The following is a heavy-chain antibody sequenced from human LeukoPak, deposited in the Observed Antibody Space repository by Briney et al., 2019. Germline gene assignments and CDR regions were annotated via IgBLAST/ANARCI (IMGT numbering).Heavy chain of an antibody. CDR2: INQDGSEK. Sequence: PGGSLRLSCAASGFTSSNYWMSWVRQAPGKGLEWVANINQDGSEKYYVDSVKGRFTIPRDNAKSSLFLQMNSLRVEETAVYYCARGEYYYDGGYWGQGTLVTVSS. D-gene: IGHD3-22*01. CDR1: GFTSSNYW. V-gene: IGHV3-7*04. J-gene: IGHJ4*02. CDR3: ARGEYYYDGGY.